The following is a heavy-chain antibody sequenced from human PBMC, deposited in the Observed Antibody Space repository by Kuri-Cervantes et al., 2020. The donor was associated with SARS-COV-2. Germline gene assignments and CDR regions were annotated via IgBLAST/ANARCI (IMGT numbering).Heavy chain of an antibody. D-gene: IGHD6-13*01. Sequence: SETLSLTCAVYGGSFSDFYWSWLRQPPGKGLEWIGRITHSGSTNYNPSLRSRVTISVDTSKNQFSLKLSSVTAADTAVYYCASHSSSWYCFDYWGQGTLVTVSS. J-gene: IGHJ4*02. CDR2: ITHSGST. CDR3: ASHSSSWYCFDY. V-gene: IGHV4-34*09. CDR1: GGSFSDFY.